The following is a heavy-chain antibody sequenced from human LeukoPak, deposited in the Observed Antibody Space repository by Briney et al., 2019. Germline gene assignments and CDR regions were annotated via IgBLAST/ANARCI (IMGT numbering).Heavy chain of an antibody. D-gene: IGHD4-17*01. Sequence: ASVKVSCKASGYTFTGYYVHWVRQAPGQGLEWMGWINPNSGDTHYAQNFQGRVTMTRDTSISTAYMEVSRLRSDDTAVCYCAISDYADRAAYFQHWGQGTLVTVSS. V-gene: IGHV1-2*02. CDR1: GYTFTGYY. CDR3: AISDYADRAAYFQH. J-gene: IGHJ1*01. CDR2: INPNSGDT.